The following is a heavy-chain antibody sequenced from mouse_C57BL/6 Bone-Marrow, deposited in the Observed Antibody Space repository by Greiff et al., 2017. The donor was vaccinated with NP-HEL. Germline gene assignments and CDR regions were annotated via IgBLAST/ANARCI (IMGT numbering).Heavy chain of an antibody. CDR1: GYTFTDYY. CDR2: LNPYNGGT. V-gene: IGHV1-19*01. Sequence: VQLQQSGPVLVKPGASVKMSCKASGYTFTDYYMNWVKQSHGKSLEWIGVLNPYNGGTSYNQKFKGKATLTVDKSSSTAYMELNSLTSEDSAVYYCARRGTARSIDYWGQGTTLTVSS. J-gene: IGHJ2*01. D-gene: IGHD3-2*01. CDR3: ARRGTARSIDY.